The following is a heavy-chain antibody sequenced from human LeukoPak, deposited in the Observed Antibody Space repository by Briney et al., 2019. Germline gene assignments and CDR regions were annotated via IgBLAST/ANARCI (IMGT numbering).Heavy chain of an antibody. Sequence: GGSLRLSCAASGITFSTYAMTWVRQAQGKGLEWVSSINYSGSGTFYADSVKGRFTISRDNSKDTLYLQMNNLRVEDMAVYYCAKEEYDSGWYKWFGPWGQGTLVTVSS. CDR3: AKEEYDSGWYKWFGP. V-gene: IGHV3-23*01. D-gene: IGHD6-19*01. CDR1: GITFSTYA. J-gene: IGHJ5*02. CDR2: INYSGSGT.